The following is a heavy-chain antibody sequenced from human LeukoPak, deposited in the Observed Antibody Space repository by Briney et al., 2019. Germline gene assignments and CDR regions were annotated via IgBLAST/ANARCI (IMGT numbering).Heavy chain of an antibody. CDR2: IYYSGST. CDR1: GSSISSGGYY. Sequence: PSETLSLTCTVSGSSISSGGYYWSWIRQHPGKGLEWIGYIYYSGSTYYNPSLKSRVTISVDTSKNQSSLKLSSVTAADTAVYYCARVTPELWFDYWGQGTLVTVSS. D-gene: IGHD3-10*01. V-gene: IGHV4-31*03. J-gene: IGHJ4*02. CDR3: ARVTPELWFDY.